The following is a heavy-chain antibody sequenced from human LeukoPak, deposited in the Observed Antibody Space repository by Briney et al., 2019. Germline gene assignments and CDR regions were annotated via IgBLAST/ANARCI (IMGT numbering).Heavy chain of an antibody. D-gene: IGHD6-13*01. CDR3: ARVEDIAAASDY. CDR1: GYTFTGYY. V-gene: IGHV1-2*02. J-gene: IGHJ4*02. CDR2: INPNSGGT. Sequence: GASAKVSCKASGYTFTGYYMHWVRQAPGQGLEWMGWINPNSGGTNYAQKFQGRVTMTRDTSISTAYMELSRLRSDDTAVYYCARVEDIAAASDYWGQGTLVTVSS.